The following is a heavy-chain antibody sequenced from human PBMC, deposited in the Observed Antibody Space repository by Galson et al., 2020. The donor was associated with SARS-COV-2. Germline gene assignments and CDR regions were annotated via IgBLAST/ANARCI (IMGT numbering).Heavy chain of an antibody. CDR3: ARDPLSGSYWSNWFDP. V-gene: IGHV3-74*01. Sequence: QAGGSLRLSCAASGFTFSSNWMYWVRQAPGKGLVWVSRINSDASSTSYADSVKGRFTISRDNAKSTLYLQMNSLRADDTAVYYCARDPLSGSYWSNWFDPWGQGTLVTVSS. CDR1: GFTFSSNW. J-gene: IGHJ5*02. D-gene: IGHD1-26*01. CDR2: INSDASST.